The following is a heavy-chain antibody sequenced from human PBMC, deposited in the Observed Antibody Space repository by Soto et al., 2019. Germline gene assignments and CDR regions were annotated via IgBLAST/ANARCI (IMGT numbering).Heavy chain of an antibody. CDR3: AREGSSSWGSDWFDP. J-gene: IGHJ5*02. D-gene: IGHD6-13*01. CDR1: GFTFDDYG. V-gene: IGHV3-20*01. Sequence: GALRLSCAASGFTFDDYGMSWVRQAPGKGLEWVSGINWNGGSTGYADSVKGRFTISRDNAKNSLYLQMNSLRAEDTALYHCAREGSSSWGSDWFDPWGQGTLVTVSS. CDR2: INWNGGST.